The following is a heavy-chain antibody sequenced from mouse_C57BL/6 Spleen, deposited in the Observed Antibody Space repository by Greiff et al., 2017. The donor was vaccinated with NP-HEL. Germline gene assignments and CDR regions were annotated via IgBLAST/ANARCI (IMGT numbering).Heavy chain of an antibody. V-gene: IGHV14-4*01. CDR1: GFNIKDDY. CDR2: IDPENGDT. D-gene: IGHD2-12*01. J-gene: IGHJ3*01. Sequence: VQLQQSGAELVRPGASVKLSCTASGFNIKDDYMHWVKQRPEQGLEWIGWIDPENGDTEYASKFQGKATITADTSSNTAYLQLSSLTSEDTAVYYCTTSYSSAWFAYWGQGTLVTVSA. CDR3: TTSYSSAWFAY.